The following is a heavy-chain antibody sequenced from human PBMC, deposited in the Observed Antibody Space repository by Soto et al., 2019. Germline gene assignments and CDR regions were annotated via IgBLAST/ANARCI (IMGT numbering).Heavy chain of an antibody. J-gene: IGHJ4*02. CDR1: GFTFSSYA. CDR3: ASRTSGWYFDY. Sequence: EVQLLESGGGLVQPGGSLRLSCRASGFTFSSYAMNWVRQAPGKGLEWVSVISGSDGSTYYADSVKGRFTISRDNSKNTLYMHMNRRRAEVTGEYYYASRTSGWYFDYWGQGPLVTVSS. D-gene: IGHD6-19*01. CDR2: ISGSDGST. V-gene: IGHV3-23*01.